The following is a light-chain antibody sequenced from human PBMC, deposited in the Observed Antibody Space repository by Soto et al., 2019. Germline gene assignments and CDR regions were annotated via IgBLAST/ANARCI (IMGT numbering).Light chain of an antibody. CDR3: QQCGSSPT. Sequence: EIVLTPSPGTLSLSPGERAALSCRASQSVSSNYLAWYQQKPGQAPRLLIYGASTRATGIPDRFSGSGSGTDFTLTISRLEPEDFAVYYCQQCGSSPTFGQGTRLEIK. V-gene: IGKV3-20*01. CDR1: QSVSSNY. CDR2: GAS. J-gene: IGKJ5*01.